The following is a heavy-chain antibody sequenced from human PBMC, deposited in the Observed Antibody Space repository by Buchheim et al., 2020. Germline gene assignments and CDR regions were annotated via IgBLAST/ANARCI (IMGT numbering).Heavy chain of an antibody. V-gene: IGHV1-2*06. Sequence: QVQLVQSGAEVKKPGASVKVSCKASGYTFTGYYMHWVRQAPGQGLEWMGRINPNSGGTNYAQKVQGRVTMTRDTSISTAYMELSRLRSDDTAVYYCARDRGRYDFWSGYYHNYYYYGMDVWGQGTT. CDR3: ARDRGRYDFWSGYYHNYYYYGMDV. CDR1: GYTFTGYY. CDR2: INPNSGGT. D-gene: IGHD3-3*01. J-gene: IGHJ6*02.